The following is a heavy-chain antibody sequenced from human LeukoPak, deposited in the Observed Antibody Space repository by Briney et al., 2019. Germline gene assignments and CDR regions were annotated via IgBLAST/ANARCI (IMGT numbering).Heavy chain of an antibody. V-gene: IGHV3-66*02. D-gene: IGHD6-19*01. CDR3: AKSIRGYSSGWYLSYYYYYMDV. Sequence: ETLSLTCAVYGGSFSGYYWSWVRQAPGKGLEWVSVIYSGGSTYYADSVKGRFTISRDNSKNTLYLQMNSLRAEDTAVYYCAKSIRGYSSGWYLSYYYYYMDVWGKGTTVTVSS. CDR2: IYSGGST. CDR1: GGSFSGYY. J-gene: IGHJ6*03.